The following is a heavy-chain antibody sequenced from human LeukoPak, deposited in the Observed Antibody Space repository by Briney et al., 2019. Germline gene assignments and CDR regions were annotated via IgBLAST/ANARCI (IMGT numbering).Heavy chain of an antibody. V-gene: IGHV4-34*01. CDR1: GGSFSGYY. J-gene: IGHJ5*02. CDR2: INHSGST. CDR3: ASTYYYDSSGYPRGWFDP. D-gene: IGHD3-22*01. Sequence: PSETLSPTCAVYGGSFSGYYWSWIRQPPGKGLEWIGEINHSGSTNYNPSLKSRVTISVDASKNQFSLKLSSVTAADTAVYYCASTYYYDSSGYPRGWFDPWGQGTLVTVSS.